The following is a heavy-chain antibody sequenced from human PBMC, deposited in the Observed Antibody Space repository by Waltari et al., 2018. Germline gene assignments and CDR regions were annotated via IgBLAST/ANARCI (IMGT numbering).Heavy chain of an antibody. J-gene: IGHJ6*03. CDR3: AGEGGGYYDSSGYYYGVYYMDV. CDR2: IYHSGST. D-gene: IGHD3-22*01. CDR1: GYSISSGYY. Sequence: QVQLQESGPGLVKPSETLSLTCAVSGYSISSGYYWGWIRQPPGKGLEWIGSIYHSGSTYYNPALRSRFTIAVDTAKIQFSRKRSSVTAADTAVYYCAGEGGGYYDSSGYYYGVYYMDVWGKGTTVTVSS. V-gene: IGHV4-38-2*02.